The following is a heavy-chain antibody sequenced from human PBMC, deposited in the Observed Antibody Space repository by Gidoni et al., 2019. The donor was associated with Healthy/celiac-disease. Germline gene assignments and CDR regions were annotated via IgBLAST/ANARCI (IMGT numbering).Heavy chain of an antibody. CDR2: IFHSGST. J-gene: IGHJ2*01. Sequence: QVQLQESGPGLVKPSQTLSLACTVSGGSISSGAYYWSWIRQHPGKGLEWFGCIFHSGSTFYNPSLKSRLTISVDTSKNQFSLKLSSVTAADTAVYYCARVDVSSAYRWYFDLWGRGTLVTVSS. CDR3: ARVDVSSAYRWYFDL. D-gene: IGHD3-22*01. V-gene: IGHV4-31*03. CDR1: GGSISSGAYY.